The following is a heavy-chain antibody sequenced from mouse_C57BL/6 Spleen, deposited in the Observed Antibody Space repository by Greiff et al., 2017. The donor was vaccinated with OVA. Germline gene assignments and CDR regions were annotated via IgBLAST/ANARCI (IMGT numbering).Heavy chain of an antibody. D-gene: IGHD1-1*01. J-gene: IGHJ2*01. V-gene: IGHV5-6*01. Sequence: EVKVVESGGDLVKPGGSLKLSCAASGFTFSSYGMSWVRQTPDQRLEWVATISSGGSYTYYPDSVKGRFTISRDNAKNTLYLQMSSLKSEDTAMYYCARQGTTVVAPYYFDYWGQGTTLTVSS. CDR3: ARQGTTVVAPYYFDY. CDR2: ISSGGSYT. CDR1: GFTFSSYG.